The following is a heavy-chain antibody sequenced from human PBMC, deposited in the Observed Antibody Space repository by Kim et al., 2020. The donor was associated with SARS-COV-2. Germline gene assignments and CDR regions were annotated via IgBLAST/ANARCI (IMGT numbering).Heavy chain of an antibody. D-gene: IGHD3-10*01. CDR3: ARRRVGGMVQGNMDFDY. Sequence: SETLSLTCTVSGGSISSSSYYWGWIRQPPGKGLEWIGSIYYSGSTYYNPSLKSRVTISVDTSKNQFSLKLSSVTAADTAVYYCARRRVGGMVQGNMDFDYWGQGTLVTVSS. J-gene: IGHJ4*02. CDR2: IYYSGST. CDR1: GGSISSSSYY. V-gene: IGHV4-39*01.